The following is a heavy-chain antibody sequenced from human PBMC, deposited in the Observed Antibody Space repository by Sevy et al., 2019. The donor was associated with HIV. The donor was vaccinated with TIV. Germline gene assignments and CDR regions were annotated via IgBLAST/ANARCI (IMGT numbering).Heavy chain of an antibody. Sequence: GGSLRLSCAASSFIFRNYWMSWVRQAPGKGLEWVANIRHDGRDKKYVGSVEGRFAISRDNAKNSLLLQMNSLRVEDTAVYYCARDPYDGSFGAFDIWGRGTVVTVSS. CDR1: SFIFRNYW. V-gene: IGHV3-7*01. CDR3: ARDPYDGSFGAFDI. J-gene: IGHJ3*02. CDR2: IRHDGRDK. D-gene: IGHD3-3*01.